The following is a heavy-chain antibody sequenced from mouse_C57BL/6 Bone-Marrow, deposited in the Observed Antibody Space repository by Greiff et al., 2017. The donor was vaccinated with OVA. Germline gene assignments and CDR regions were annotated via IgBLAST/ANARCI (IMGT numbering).Heavy chain of an antibody. CDR1: GFTFSSYG. CDR3: ARLRGQGYFDV. Sequence: EVMLVESGGDLVKPGGSLKLSCAASGFTFSSYGMSWVRQTPDQRLEWVATISSGGSYTYYPDSVKGRFTISRDTAKNTPYLQISSLKSEDTAMDYCARLRGQGYFDVWGTGTTVTVSS. J-gene: IGHJ1*03. V-gene: IGHV5-6*01. D-gene: IGHD3-3*01. CDR2: ISSGGSYT.